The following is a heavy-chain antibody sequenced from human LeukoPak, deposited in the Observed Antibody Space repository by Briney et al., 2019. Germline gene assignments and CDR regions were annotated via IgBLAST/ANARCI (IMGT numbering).Heavy chain of an antibody. V-gene: IGHV3-74*01. CDR1: GFTFSSYW. CDR2: TSSDGSST. D-gene: IGHD1-26*01. J-gene: IGHJ4*02. CDR3: ARGYSGSYRVDY. Sequence: GGSLRLSCAASGFTFSSYWMHWVRQAPGKGLVWVSRTSSDGSSTTYADSVKGRFTISRDNAKNTLYLQMNSLRAEDTAVYYCARGYSGSYRVDYWGQGTLVTVSS.